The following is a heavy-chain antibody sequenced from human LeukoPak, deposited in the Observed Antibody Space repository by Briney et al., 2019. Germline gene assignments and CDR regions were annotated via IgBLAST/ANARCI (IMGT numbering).Heavy chain of an antibody. Sequence: SSETLSLTCTVSGGSISSYYWSWIRQPPGKGLEWIGYIYYSGSTNYNPSLKSRVTISVDTSKNQLSLKLSSVTAADTAVYYCAADDYDSSGYYRPYFDYWGQGTLVTVSS. J-gene: IGHJ4*02. V-gene: IGHV4-59*01. CDR1: GGSISSYY. D-gene: IGHD3-22*01. CDR3: AADDYDSSGYYRPYFDY. CDR2: IYYSGST.